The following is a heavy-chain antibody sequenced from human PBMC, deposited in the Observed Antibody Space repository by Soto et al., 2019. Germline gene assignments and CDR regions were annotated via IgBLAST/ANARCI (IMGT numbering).Heavy chain of an antibody. V-gene: IGHV1-69*06. D-gene: IGHD2-8*01. CDR3: ARSPGVFDY. Sequence: QVQLVQSGAEVKKPGSSVKVSCKASGGTFSSLAISWVRQAPGQGLEWMGGLVPVFGTANYAQKVQDRVTITADKSTSTSYMELSSLRSEDTAVYYCARSPGVFDYWGQGALVTVST. CDR1: GGTFSSLA. J-gene: IGHJ4*02. CDR2: LVPVFGTA.